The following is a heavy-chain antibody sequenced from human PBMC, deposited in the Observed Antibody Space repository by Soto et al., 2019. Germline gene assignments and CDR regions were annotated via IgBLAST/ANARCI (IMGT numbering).Heavy chain of an antibody. V-gene: IGHV3-23*01. D-gene: IGHD6-13*01. CDR3: AKGGSWPSYGMDV. Sequence: EGQLLESGGGLLQPGGSLRLSCAASGFTFSSFAMGWFGQPPGKGLEWAPAFSGRGVHRYYADSVRGRFTISRDNSKNTLYLQMNSLRAEDTAVYYCAKGGSWPSYGMDVWGQGTTVTVSS. CDR1: GFTFSSFA. J-gene: IGHJ6*02. CDR2: FSGRGVHR.